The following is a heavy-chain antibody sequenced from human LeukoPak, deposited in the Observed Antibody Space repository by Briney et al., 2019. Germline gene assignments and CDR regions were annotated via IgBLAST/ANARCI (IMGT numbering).Heavy chain of an antibody. CDR1: GVSISSSSYY. J-gene: IGHJ4*02. D-gene: IGHD1-26*01. CDR3: ARLLVGATTHIDY. Sequence: PSETLSLTCTVSGVSISSSSYYWGWIRQPPGKGLEWIGSIYYSGSTYYNPSLKSRVTISVDTSKNQFSLKLSSVTAADTAVHYCARLLVGATTHIDYWGQGTLVTVSS. CDR2: IYYSGST. V-gene: IGHV4-39*01.